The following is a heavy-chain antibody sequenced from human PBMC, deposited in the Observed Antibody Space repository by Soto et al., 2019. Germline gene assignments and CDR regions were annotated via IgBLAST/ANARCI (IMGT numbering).Heavy chain of an antibody. V-gene: IGHV3-30*18. Sequence: WVSLRLSCYASSFTFSTYGMHWVRHARRYGLEWVAAMSYDGSHKYYGGSVKGRFTSSRDNSKNTLYLEMDSLRPEDTAVYFCAKEGRDSSTSCSRCYGLDVRGQGTPVTVSS. CDR1: SFTFSTYG. J-gene: IGHJ6*02. D-gene: IGHD2-2*01. CDR2: MSYDGSHK. CDR3: AKEGRDSSTSCSRCYGLDV.